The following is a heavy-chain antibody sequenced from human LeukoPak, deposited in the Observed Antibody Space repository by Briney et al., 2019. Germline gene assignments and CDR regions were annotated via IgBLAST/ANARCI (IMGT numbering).Heavy chain of an antibody. D-gene: IGHD3-22*01. Sequence: ASVKVSCKASGYTFTSYGISWVRQAPGQGLEWMGWISAYNGNTNYAQKLQGRVTMTTDTSTSTAYMELRSLRSDDTAAYYCARDNPYYDSSGYYSKDFDYWGQGTLVTVSS. CDR2: ISAYNGNT. CDR1: GYTFTSYG. V-gene: IGHV1-18*01. CDR3: ARDNPYYDSSGYYSKDFDY. J-gene: IGHJ4*02.